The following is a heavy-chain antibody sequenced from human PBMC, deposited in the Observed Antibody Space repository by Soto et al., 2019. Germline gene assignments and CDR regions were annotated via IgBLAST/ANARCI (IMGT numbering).Heavy chain of an antibody. Sequence: ASVKVSCKASGXTFTSYAMHWVRQAPGQRLEWMGWINAGNGNTKYSQKFQGRVTITRDTSASTAYMELSSLRSEDTAVYYCAREVGTTVTYYYYMDVWGKGTTVTVSS. CDR2: INAGNGNT. V-gene: IGHV1-3*01. CDR1: GXTFTSYA. CDR3: AREVGTTVTYYYYMDV. D-gene: IGHD4-17*01. J-gene: IGHJ6*03.